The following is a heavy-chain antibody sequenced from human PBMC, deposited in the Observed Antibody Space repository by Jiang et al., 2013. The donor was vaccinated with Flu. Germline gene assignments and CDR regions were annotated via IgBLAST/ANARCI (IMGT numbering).Heavy chain of an antibody. D-gene: IGHD5-18*01. V-gene: IGHV4-61*02. CDR2: IYTSGST. J-gene: IGHJ4*02. CDR3: ARGGGIQLWFTYYFDY. Sequence: GPGLVKPSQTLSLTCTVSGGSISSGSYYWSWIRQPAGKGLEWIGRIYTSGSTNYNPSLKSRVTISVDTSKNQFSLKLSSVTAADTAVYYCARGGGIQLWFTYYFDYWGQGTLVTVSS. CDR1: GGSISSGSYY.